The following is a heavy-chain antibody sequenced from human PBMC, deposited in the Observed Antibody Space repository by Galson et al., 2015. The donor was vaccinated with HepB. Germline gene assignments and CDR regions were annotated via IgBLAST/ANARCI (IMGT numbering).Heavy chain of an antibody. D-gene: IGHD2-2*01. Sequence: SVKVSCKASGGTFSSYAISWVRQAPGQGLEWMGGIIPIFGTANYAQKFQGRVTITADESTSTAYMELSSLRSEDTAVYYCARDLTYCSSTSCLPLGMDVWGQGTTVTVSS. CDR2: IIPIFGTA. CDR1: GGTFSSYA. J-gene: IGHJ6*02. CDR3: ARDLTYCSSTSCLPLGMDV. V-gene: IGHV1-69*13.